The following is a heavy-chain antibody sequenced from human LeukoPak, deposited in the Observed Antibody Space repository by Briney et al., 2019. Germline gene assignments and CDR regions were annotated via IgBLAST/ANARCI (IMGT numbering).Heavy chain of an antibody. CDR1: GFTFRSYA. CDR3: AKMLIIAYYFDY. V-gene: IGHV3-23*01. D-gene: IGHD3-16*01. Sequence: GGSLRLSCAASGFTFRSYAMSWVRQAPGKGLEWVSSISGTTGRTYYADSVKGRFTISRDDSKNTLYLQMNSLRAEDTAVYYCAKMLIIAYYFDYWGQGTLVTVSS. CDR2: ISGTTGRT. J-gene: IGHJ4*02.